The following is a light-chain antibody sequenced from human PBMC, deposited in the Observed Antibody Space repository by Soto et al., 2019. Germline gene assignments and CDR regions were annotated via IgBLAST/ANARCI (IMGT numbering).Light chain of an antibody. Sequence: DIQMTQSPSSLSASVGDRVTITCRASQSISSYLNWYQQKPGKAPKLLIYDASNLESGVPSRFSGSGSGTQFTLTISSLQPDDFATYYCQQYNDFYSFGQGTKVDIK. CDR3: QQYNDFYS. V-gene: IGKV1-5*01. CDR1: QSISSY. CDR2: DAS. J-gene: IGKJ2*01.